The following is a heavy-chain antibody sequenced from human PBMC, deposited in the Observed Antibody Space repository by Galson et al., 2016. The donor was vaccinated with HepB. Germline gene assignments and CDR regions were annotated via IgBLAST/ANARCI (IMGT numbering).Heavy chain of an antibody. Sequence: SLRLSCAASGFTFSSYGMYWVRQSPGKGLEWVAVIWYDGSKKYYADSVKGRFTISRDNSKNKLYLQMNSLRAEDTALYYCARESDGSAWYVMDVWGKGTTVTVSS. CDR1: GFTFSSYG. CDR3: ARESDGSAWYVMDV. V-gene: IGHV3-33*01. CDR2: IWYDGSKK. J-gene: IGHJ6*04. D-gene: IGHD6-19*01.